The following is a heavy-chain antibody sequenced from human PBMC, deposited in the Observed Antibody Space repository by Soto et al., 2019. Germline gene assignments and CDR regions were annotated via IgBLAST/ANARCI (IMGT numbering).Heavy chain of an antibody. CDR2: MNPNSGNT. J-gene: IGHJ6*02. Sequence: ASVKVSCKASGYTFTSYYMHWVRQAPGQGLEWMGWMNPNSGNTGYAQKFQGRVTMTRNTSISTAYMELSSLRSEDTAVYYCARGGVRGMDVWGQGTTVTVPS. CDR1: GYTFTSYY. V-gene: IGHV1-8*02. D-gene: IGHD3-16*01. CDR3: ARGGVRGMDV.